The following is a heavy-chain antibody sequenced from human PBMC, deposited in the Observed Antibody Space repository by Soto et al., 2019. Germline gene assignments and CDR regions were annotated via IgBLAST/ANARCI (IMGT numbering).Heavy chain of an antibody. D-gene: IGHD3-9*01. Sequence: QVQLQESGPGLVKPSQTLSLTCTVSGGSISSGGYYWSWIRQHPGKGLEWIGYIYYSGSTYYNPTLQVRITISVDTAKNRFSLKLSSVTAADTAVYYCARGGDILTGYYPRDYWGKGTLVTVSS. V-gene: IGHV4-31*03. CDR3: ARGGDILTGYYPRDY. CDR1: GGSISSGGYY. J-gene: IGHJ4*02. CDR2: IYYSGST.